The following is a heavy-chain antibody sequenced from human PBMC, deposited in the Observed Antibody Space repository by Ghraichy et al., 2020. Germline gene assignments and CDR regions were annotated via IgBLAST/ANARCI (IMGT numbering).Heavy chain of an antibody. CDR1: GGSISSYY. Sequence: SETLSLTCTVSGGSISSYYWSWIRQPPGKGLEWIGYIYYSGSTNYNPSLKSRVTISVDTSKNQFSLKLSSVTAADTAVYYCATYSYGYFDYWGQGTLVTVSS. CDR3: ATYSYGYFDY. J-gene: IGHJ4*02. V-gene: IGHV4-59*01. D-gene: IGHD5-18*01. CDR2: IYYSGST.